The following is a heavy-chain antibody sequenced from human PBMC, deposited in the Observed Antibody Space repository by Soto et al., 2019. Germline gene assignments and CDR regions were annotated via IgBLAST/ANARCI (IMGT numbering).Heavy chain of an antibody. D-gene: IGHD4-17*01. CDR1: GSTFSNYA. CDR2: IIPSYTE. Sequence: QVQLVQSGAEVKKPGSSVKVSCKASGSTFSNYAINWVRQAPGQGLEWMGGIIPSYTENYAQKFQGRVTITADESTSTAYMELSSLRSEDTAVYFCARDLRGLGFYYGMDVWGQGTPVTVSS. J-gene: IGHJ6*02. CDR3: ARDLRGLGFYYGMDV. V-gene: IGHV1-69*01.